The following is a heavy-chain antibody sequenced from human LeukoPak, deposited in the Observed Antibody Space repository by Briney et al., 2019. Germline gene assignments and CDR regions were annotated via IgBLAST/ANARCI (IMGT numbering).Heavy chain of an antibody. V-gene: IGHV3-23*01. CDR3: AKEAIVVVPAARYNWFDP. Sequence: GGSLRLSCTGSGFTFSSYAMGWVRQAPGKGLEWVSAISGSGGSTYYADSVKGRFTISRDNSKNTLYLQMNSLRAEDTAVYYCAKEAIVVVPAARYNWFDPWGQGTLVTVSS. CDR1: GFTFSSYA. CDR2: ISGSGGST. D-gene: IGHD2-2*01. J-gene: IGHJ5*02.